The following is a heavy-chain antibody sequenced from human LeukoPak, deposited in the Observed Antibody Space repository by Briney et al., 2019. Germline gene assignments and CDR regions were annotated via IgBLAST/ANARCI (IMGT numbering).Heavy chain of an antibody. Sequence: GGSLRLSCAASGFTFSSYAMHWVRQAPGKGLEWVAVISYDGSNKYYADSVKGRFTISRDNSKNTLYLQMNSLRAEDTAVYYCAKDARKQGQWLVIYYFDYWGQGTLVTVSS. V-gene: IGHV3-30*04. CDR3: AKDARKQGQWLVIYYFDY. D-gene: IGHD6-19*01. CDR2: ISYDGSNK. CDR1: GFTFSSYA. J-gene: IGHJ4*02.